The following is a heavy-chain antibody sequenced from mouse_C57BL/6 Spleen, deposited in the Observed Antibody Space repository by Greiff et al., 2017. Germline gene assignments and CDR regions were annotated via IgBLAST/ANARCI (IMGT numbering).Heavy chain of an antibody. D-gene: IGHD3-2*02. Sequence: EVQLVESGGGLVKPGGSLKLSCAASGFTFSSYTMSWVRQTPEKRLEWVATISGGGGNTYYPDSVKGRFTISRDNAKNTLYLQMSSLRSEDTALYYCARTAQALAWFAYWGQGTLVTVSA. CDR3: ARTAQALAWFAY. V-gene: IGHV5-9*01. CDR2: ISGGGGNT. CDR1: GFTFSSYT. J-gene: IGHJ3*01.